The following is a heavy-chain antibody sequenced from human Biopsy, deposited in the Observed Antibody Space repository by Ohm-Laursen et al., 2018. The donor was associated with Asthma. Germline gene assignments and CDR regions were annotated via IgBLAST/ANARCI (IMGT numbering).Heavy chain of an antibody. CDR1: AYTFNRAG. CDR2: ISVYNGNT. Sequence: PSEKVAYKTSAYTFNRAGITWVRQAPGQGLEWMGWISVYNGNTKDAQKLQDRVTMITDTSTSTAYMELRSLRSDDTAVYFCARAVDYSHYYGIDVWGQGTTVTVS. J-gene: IGHJ6*02. V-gene: IGHV1-18*01. CDR3: ARAVDYSHYYGIDV. D-gene: IGHD3-10*01.